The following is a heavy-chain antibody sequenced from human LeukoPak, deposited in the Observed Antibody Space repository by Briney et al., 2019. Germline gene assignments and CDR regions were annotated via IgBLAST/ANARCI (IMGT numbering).Heavy chain of an antibody. D-gene: IGHD3-22*01. J-gene: IGHJ4*02. CDR1: GGSFSGYY. Sequence: PSETLSLTCAVYGGSFSGYYWSWIRQPPGKGLEWIGEINHSGSTNYNPSLKSRVTISVDTSKNQFSLKLSSVTAADTAVYYCATDSSGYYPRYWGQGTLVTVSS. V-gene: IGHV4-34*01. CDR2: INHSGST. CDR3: ATDSSGYYPRY.